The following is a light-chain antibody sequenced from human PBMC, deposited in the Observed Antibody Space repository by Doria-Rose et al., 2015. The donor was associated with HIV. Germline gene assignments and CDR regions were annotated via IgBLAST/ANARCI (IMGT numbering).Light chain of an antibody. CDR3: QQSYSSPWT. Sequence: VRDRVTITCRASQGISTYLNWYQHKPGKGPKLLIYAASTLQSGVPSRFSGRGSGRDFTLTISSLQPEDFATYYCQQSYSSPWTFGPGTKVETK. CDR2: AAS. CDR1: QGISTY. V-gene: IGKV1-39*01. J-gene: IGKJ1*01.